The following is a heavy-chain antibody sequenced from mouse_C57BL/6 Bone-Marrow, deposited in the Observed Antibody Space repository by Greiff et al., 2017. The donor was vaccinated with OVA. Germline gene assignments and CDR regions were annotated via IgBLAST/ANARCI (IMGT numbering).Heavy chain of an antibody. J-gene: IGHJ1*03. V-gene: IGHV14-4*01. Sequence: EVHLVESGAELVRPGASVKLSCTASGFNIKDDYMHWVKQRPEQGLEWIGWIDPENGDTEYASKFQGKATITADTSSNTAYLQLSSLTSEDTAVYYCTKGFPRRYFDVWGTGTTVTVSS. CDR2: IDPENGDT. CDR3: TKGFPRRYFDV. CDR1: GFNIKDDY.